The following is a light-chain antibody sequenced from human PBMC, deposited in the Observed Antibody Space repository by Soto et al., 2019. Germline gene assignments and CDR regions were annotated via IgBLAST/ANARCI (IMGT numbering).Light chain of an antibody. V-gene: IGKV3-20*01. CDR2: GAS. CDR3: QHYVSPPIT. J-gene: IGKJ5*01. CDR1: QSVSNNY. Sequence: VLTQSPGTLSLSPGDSATLSCRASQSVSNNYLAWYQQKPGQAPRLLIYGASNRATGIPDRFSGSGSGTDFTLTISRLEPEDFAVYYCQHYVSPPITCGQGTRLEIK.